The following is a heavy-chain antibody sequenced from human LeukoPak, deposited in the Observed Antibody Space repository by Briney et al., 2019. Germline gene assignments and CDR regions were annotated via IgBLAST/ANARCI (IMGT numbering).Heavy chain of an antibody. CDR2: INAGNGIT. V-gene: IGHV1-3*01. D-gene: IGHD3-10*01. Sequence: ASVTVSCKASGYTFTTYAMHWVRQAPGQRLEWMGWINAGNGITYYSQKFQGRVTITRDTSASTAYMELSSLRSEDTAVYYCAREVSGSGGYFQHWGQGTLVTVSS. CDR3: AREVSGSGGYFQH. CDR1: GYTFTTYA. J-gene: IGHJ1*01.